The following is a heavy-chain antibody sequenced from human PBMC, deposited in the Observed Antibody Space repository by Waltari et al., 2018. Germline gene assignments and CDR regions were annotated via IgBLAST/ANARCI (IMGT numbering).Heavy chain of an antibody. CDR3: ARDRGRGLYLDS. V-gene: IGHV4-4*02. J-gene: IGHJ4*02. Sequence: QLQLQESGPGLVKPSGTLSLTCAVSGDSMSSNYWWSWVRQPPQKGLEWIGQIYRSGRTNYNPSLESRVTISMDTSNSQFSLKLTSTTAADTAIYYCARDRGRGLYLDSWGKGTLVTVSP. CDR2: IYRSGRT. CDR1: GDSMSSNYW. D-gene: IGHD2-15*01.